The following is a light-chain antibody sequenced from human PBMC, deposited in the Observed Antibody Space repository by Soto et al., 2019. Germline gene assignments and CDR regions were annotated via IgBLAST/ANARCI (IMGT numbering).Light chain of an antibody. CDR3: SSYAGSNNFVI. Sequence: QSALTQPPSASGSPGQSVTISCTGTNSDVGGYNYVSWYQQHPGTAPKLMIYEVSKRASGVPDRFSGFKSGNTASLTVSGLQADDEANYYCSSYAGSNNFVIFGGGTQLTVL. J-gene: IGLJ2*01. V-gene: IGLV2-8*01. CDR1: NSDVGGYNY. CDR2: EVS.